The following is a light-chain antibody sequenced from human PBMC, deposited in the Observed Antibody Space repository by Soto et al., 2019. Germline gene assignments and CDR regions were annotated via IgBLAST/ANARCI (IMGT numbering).Light chain of an antibody. V-gene: IGKV1-5*01. Sequence: GDRVTITCRASPAIASFLAWYQQKPGRAPKLLIYDVFNLQSGVPSRISGSGSGTEFTLTISSLQPDDSATYYCQQYHSFSFTFGQGTKVDIK. CDR2: DVF. CDR3: QQYHSFSFT. J-gene: IGKJ2*01. CDR1: PAIASF.